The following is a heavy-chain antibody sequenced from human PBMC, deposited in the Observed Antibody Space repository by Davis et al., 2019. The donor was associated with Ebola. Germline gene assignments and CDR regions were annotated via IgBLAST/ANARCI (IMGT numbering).Heavy chain of an antibody. Sequence: SGPTLVKPTQTLTLTCTFSGFSLSTSGVGVGWIRQPPGKALEWLALIYWDDDKRYSPSLKSRLTIPKDTSKNQVVLKMTNMDPVETATYYCAHSGGGNDYGDYGWFDPWGQGTLVTVSS. D-gene: IGHD4-17*01. J-gene: IGHJ5*02. CDR3: AHSGGGNDYGDYGWFDP. CDR1: GFSLSTSGVG. V-gene: IGHV2-5*02. CDR2: IYWDDDK.